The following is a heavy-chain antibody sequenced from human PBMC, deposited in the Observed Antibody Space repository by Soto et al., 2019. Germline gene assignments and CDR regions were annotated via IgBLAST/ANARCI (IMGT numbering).Heavy chain of an antibody. CDR2: INHSGST. CDR1: GGSFSGYY. V-gene: IGHV4-34*01. Sequence: SETLSLTCAVYGGSFSGYYWSWIRQPPGKGLEWIGEINHSGSTNYNPSLKSRVTISVDTSKNQFSLKLGSVTAADTAVYYCARGGKRGAVAGLFDYWGQGTLVTVSS. J-gene: IGHJ4*02. CDR3: ARGGKRGAVAGLFDY. D-gene: IGHD6-19*01.